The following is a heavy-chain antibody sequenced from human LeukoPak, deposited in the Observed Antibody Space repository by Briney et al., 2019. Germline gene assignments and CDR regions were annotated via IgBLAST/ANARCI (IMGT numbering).Heavy chain of an antibody. CDR1: GYTFTGYY. CDR3: LTGGYNWIHRGQGYYFDY. D-gene: IGHD1-20*01. CDR2: INPNSGGT. Sequence: ASVKVSCKASGYTFTGYYMHWVRQAPGQGLEWMGRINPNSGGTNYAQKIQGRVTMTRDTSISTAYMELSRLRSDVTAVYYCLTGGYNWIHRGQGYYFDYWGQGTLVTVSS. V-gene: IGHV1-2*06. J-gene: IGHJ4*02.